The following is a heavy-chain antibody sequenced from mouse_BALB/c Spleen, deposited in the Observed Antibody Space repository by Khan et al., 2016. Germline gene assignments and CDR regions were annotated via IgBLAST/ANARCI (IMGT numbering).Heavy chain of an antibody. J-gene: IGHJ1*01. CDR3: ARVPPRWYFDV. V-gene: IGHV3-2*02. CDR1: GYSITSDYA. CDR2: ISYSGST. Sequence: EVKLLESGPGLVKPSQSLSLTCTVTGYSITSDYAWNWIRQFPGNKLEWMGYISYSGSTSYNPSLKSRISITRDTSKNQFFLQLNSVTTEDTATYYCARVPPRWYFDVWGAGTTVTVSS.